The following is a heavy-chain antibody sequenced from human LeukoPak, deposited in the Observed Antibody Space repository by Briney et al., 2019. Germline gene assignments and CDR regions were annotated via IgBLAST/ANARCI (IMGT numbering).Heavy chain of an antibody. CDR3: ARDPNSGYDMVWYLDL. D-gene: IGHD5-12*01. V-gene: IGHV3-30-3*01. CDR2: ISSDGTKK. Sequence: GGSLRLSCAASGFTFSRSVMTWVRQAPGKGLEWVAVISSDGTKKYYADSVKGRFTISRDNSKDMLYLQMNSLRVDDTAVYYCARDPNSGYDMVWYLDLWGRGTLVTVSS. J-gene: IGHJ2*01. CDR1: GFTFSRSV.